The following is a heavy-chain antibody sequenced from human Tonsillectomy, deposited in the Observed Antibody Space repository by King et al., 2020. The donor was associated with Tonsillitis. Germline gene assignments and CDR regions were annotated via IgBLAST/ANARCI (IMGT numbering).Heavy chain of an antibody. D-gene: IGHD4-17*01. CDR1: GFTFSSYG. CDR3: ASTRIDYAAFDI. V-gene: IGHV3-33*01. CDR2: IWYDGSNK. Sequence: VQLVESGGGVVQPGSSLRLSCAASGFTFSSYGMHWVRQAPGKVLEWVAVIWYDGSNKYYADSVKGRFTISRDNSKNTLYLQMNSLRAEDTAVYYCASTRIDYAAFDIWGQGTMVTVSS. J-gene: IGHJ3*02.